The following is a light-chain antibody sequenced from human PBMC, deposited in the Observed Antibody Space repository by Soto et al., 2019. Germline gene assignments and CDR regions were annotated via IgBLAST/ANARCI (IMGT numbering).Light chain of an antibody. Sequence: AIQMTQSPSSLSASVGDRVTITCRASQGIRNELAWYQQSPGKAPKLLIYAASLLQDGVPSRFRGAVSGTDFTLTISNLQPEDVATYYCLQDYDYPRTCGQGTKVEVK. CDR1: QGIRNE. CDR3: LQDYDYPRT. J-gene: IGKJ1*01. V-gene: IGKV1-6*01. CDR2: AAS.